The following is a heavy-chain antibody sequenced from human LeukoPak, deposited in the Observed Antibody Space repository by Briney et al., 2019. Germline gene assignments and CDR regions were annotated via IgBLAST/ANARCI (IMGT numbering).Heavy chain of an antibody. CDR3: SRGVIVGAAYFDY. CDR1: GFTFGDHG. J-gene: IGHJ4*02. CDR2: IKTKTFGGTT. Sequence: GGSLRLSCTTSGFTFGDHGVSWFRQAPGKGPEWISFIKTKTFGGTTEYAASVKGRFTISRDDSTGIAYLQMDSLKPDDTAVYYCSRGVIVGAAYFDYWGQGTLVTVSS. V-gene: IGHV3-49*03. D-gene: IGHD1-26*01.